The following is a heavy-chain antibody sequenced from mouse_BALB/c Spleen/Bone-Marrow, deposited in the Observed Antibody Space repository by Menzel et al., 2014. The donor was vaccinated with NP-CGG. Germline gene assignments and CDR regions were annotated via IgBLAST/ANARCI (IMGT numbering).Heavy chain of an antibody. CDR2: IDPANGNT. D-gene: IGHD2-10*02. CDR3: ALLYGNYDY. V-gene: IGHV14-3*02. Sequence: EVQLVESGAELVKPGASVKLSCTASGFNIKDTHMHWVKQRPEQGLEWIGRIDPANGNTKYDPKFQGKATITADTSSNTAYLQLSSLTSEDTAVYYCALLYGNYDYWGQGTTLTVSS. CDR1: GFNIKDTH. J-gene: IGHJ2*01.